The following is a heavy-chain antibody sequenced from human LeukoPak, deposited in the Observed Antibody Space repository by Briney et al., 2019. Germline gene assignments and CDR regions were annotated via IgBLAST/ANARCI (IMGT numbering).Heavy chain of an antibody. CDR3: ARGGDSSGSIRSAFDI. J-gene: IGHJ3*02. Sequence: PGGSLRLSCAASGFTVSSNYMSWVRQAPGKGLEWVSVISSSGSTYYADSVKGRFTISRDNSKNTLYLQMNSLRAEDTAVYYCARGGDSSGSIRSAFDIWGQGTIVSVSS. CDR2: ISSSGST. V-gene: IGHV3-53*01. CDR1: GFTVSSNY. D-gene: IGHD3-22*01.